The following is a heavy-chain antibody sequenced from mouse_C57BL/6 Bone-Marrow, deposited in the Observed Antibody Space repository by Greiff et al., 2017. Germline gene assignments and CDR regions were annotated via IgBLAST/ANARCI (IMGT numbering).Heavy chain of an antibody. V-gene: IGHV1-81*01. J-gene: IGHJ3*01. CDR3: ARRRDYGNPWFAY. Sequence: QVQLKQSGAELARPGASVKLSCKASCYTFTSYGISWVKQRTGQGLEWIGEIYPRSGNTYYNEKFKGKATLTADKSSSTAYMELRSLTSEDSAVYFCARRRDYGNPWFAYWGQGTLVTVSA. CDR1: CYTFTSYG. CDR2: IYPRSGNT. D-gene: IGHD2-1*01.